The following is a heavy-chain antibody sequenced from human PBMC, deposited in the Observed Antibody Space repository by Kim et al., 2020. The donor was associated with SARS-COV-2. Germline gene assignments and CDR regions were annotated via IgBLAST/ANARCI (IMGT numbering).Heavy chain of an antibody. Sequence: SETLSLTCSVSGDSINTSGFYWGWIRQPPGKGLEWIGSIYYSGNTYYKPSLKSRVTMSVVTSKNQFSLKLISVTAADTAVYYCVRARGVWGSYYFDHWGHGPLVTVSS. CDR2: IYYSGNT. V-gene: IGHV4-39*07. J-gene: IGHJ4*01. CDR1: GDSINTSGFY. D-gene: IGHD3-16*01. CDR3: VRARGVWGSYYFDH.